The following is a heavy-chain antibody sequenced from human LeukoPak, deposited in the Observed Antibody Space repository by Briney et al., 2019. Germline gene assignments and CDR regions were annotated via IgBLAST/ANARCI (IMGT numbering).Heavy chain of an antibody. CDR1: GFTFSSYK. CDR2: ISSSGSTI. J-gene: IGHJ2*01. Sequence: SGGSLRLSCAASGFTFSSYKMNWVRQAPGKGLEWVSYISSSGSTIYYADSVKGRFTISRDNAKNSLYLQMNSLRAEDTAVYYCARSSGWYLEYWYFDLWGRGTLVTVSS. V-gene: IGHV3-48*03. D-gene: IGHD6-19*01. CDR3: ARSSGWYLEYWYFDL.